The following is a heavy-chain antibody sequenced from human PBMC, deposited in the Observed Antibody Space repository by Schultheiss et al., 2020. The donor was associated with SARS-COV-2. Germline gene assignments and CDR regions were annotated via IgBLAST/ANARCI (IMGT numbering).Heavy chain of an antibody. J-gene: IGHJ3*02. CDR3: ARAHYYDSTGYYSGTFDI. V-gene: IGHV4-39*07. D-gene: IGHD3-22*01. CDR2: IYYSGST. CDR1: GGSISSSSYY. Sequence: SETLSLTCTVSGGSISSSSYYWGWIRQPPGKGLEWIGSIYYSGSTNFNPSLKSRVTISIDTSKNQFSLKLSSVTAADTAVYYCARAHYYDSTGYYSGTFDIWGQGTMVTVSS.